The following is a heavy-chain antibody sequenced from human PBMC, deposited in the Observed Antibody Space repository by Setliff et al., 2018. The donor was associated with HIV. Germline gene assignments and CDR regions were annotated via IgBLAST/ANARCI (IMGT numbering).Heavy chain of an antibody. CDR3: AICGGDCYSLDY. V-gene: IGHV1-2*02. D-gene: IGHD2-21*02. Sequence: ASVKVSCKASGYTFTDYFLHWVRQAPGQGLEWMGWISPDNANTRISQRFRGSVTMTRDRSINTAYMELSSLRSEDTAVYYCAICGGDCYSLDYWGQGTLVTVSS. CDR1: GYTFTDYF. CDR2: ISPDNANT. J-gene: IGHJ4*02.